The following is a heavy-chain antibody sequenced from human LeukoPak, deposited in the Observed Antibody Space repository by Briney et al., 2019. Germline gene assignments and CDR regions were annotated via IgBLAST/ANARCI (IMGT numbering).Heavy chain of an antibody. CDR1: GFTFSSST. CDR3: AKGTTVTTFDY. CDR2: ISGSGGST. D-gene: IGHD4-17*01. J-gene: IGHJ4*02. V-gene: IGHV3-23*01. Sequence: GGSLRLSCAASGFTFSSSTMSWVRQAPGKGLEWVSAISGSGGSTYYADSVKGRFTISRDNSKNTLYLQVNSLRAEDTAVYYCAKGTTVTTFDYWGQGTLVTVSS.